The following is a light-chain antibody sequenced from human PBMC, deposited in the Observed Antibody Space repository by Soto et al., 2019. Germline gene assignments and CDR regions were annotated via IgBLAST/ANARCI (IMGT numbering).Light chain of an antibody. V-gene: IGLV2-14*01. CDR2: EVS. Sequence: QSVLTQPASVSGSPGQSITISCTGTNSDVGYYKYVSWYQQHPGKAPKLMIYEVSNRPSGVSNRFSGSKSGNTASLTISGLQAEDEADYYCTSYTSSSTYVFGTGTKVTGL. CDR1: NSDVGYYKY. J-gene: IGLJ1*01. CDR3: TSYTSSSTYV.